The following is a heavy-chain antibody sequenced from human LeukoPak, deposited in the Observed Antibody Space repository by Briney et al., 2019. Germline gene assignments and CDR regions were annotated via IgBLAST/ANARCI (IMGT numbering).Heavy chain of an antibody. CDR3: ARDVVIIGGAFDI. Sequence: SETLSLTCTVSGGSISSYYWSWIRQPPGEGLEWIGYIYYSGSTNYNPSLKSRVTISVDTSKNQFSLKLSSVTAADTAVYYCARDVVIIGGAFDIWGQGTMVTVSS. CDR1: GGSISSYY. D-gene: IGHD3-3*01. J-gene: IGHJ3*02. CDR2: IYYSGST. V-gene: IGHV4-59*01.